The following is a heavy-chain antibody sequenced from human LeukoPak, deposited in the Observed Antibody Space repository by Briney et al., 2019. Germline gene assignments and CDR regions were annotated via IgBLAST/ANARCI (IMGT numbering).Heavy chain of an antibody. J-gene: IGHJ5*02. CDR3: ARQGLRYFDWLNQKNWFDP. CDR2: ISYDGSNK. D-gene: IGHD3-9*01. CDR1: GFAFSTYG. V-gene: IGHV3-30*03. Sequence: SGGSLRLSCAASGFAFSTYGMHWVRQAPGKGLEWVAVISYDGSNKYYADSVKGRFTISRDNSKNTLSLQMNSLRAEDTAVYYCARQGLRYFDWLNQKNWFDPWGQGTLVTVSS.